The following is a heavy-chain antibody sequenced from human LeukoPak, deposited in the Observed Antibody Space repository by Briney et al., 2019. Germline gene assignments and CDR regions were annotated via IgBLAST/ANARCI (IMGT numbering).Heavy chain of an antibody. CDR3: ARGGSGYDWFDP. CDR2: ISYSGST. CDR1: GGSMSSFY. J-gene: IGHJ5*02. V-gene: IGHV4-59*01. D-gene: IGHD5-12*01. Sequence: SETLSLTCTVSGGSMSSFYWSWIRQPPGKGLEWIGYISYSGSTNYNPSLKSRVTISGDTSKHQVSLKLRSVTAADTAVYYCARGGSGYDWFDPWGQGTLVTVSS.